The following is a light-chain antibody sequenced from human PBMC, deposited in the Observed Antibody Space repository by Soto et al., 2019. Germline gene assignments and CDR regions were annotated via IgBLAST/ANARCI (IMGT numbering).Light chain of an antibody. CDR2: GAS. J-gene: IGKJ1*01. CDR3: QHYGTTPWT. CDR1: QSVCNRC. V-gene: IGKV3-20*01. Sequence: ETVLTQSPGTLSLSPGERVTLSCRASQSVCNRCLAWYQQKPGQSHRLLIYGASTRATGIPDRFSGSGSGTDFTLTISRLEPEDFAVYYCQHYGTTPWTFGQGTKVGIK.